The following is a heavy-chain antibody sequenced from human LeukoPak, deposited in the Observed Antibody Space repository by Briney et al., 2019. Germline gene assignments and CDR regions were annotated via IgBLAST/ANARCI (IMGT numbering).Heavy chain of an antibody. CDR1: GFTFSNYG. V-gene: IGHV3-21*01. J-gene: IGHJ2*01. CDR2: ITSSSSYI. Sequence: GGSLRLSCAASGFTFSNYGMNWVRQAPGQGLEWVSSITSSSSYIYYADSVKGRFTISRDNAKNSLYLQMNSLRAEDTAVYYCARESDPLGDSSGDWYFDLWGRGTLVTVSS. D-gene: IGHD3-22*01. CDR3: ARESDPLGDSSGDWYFDL.